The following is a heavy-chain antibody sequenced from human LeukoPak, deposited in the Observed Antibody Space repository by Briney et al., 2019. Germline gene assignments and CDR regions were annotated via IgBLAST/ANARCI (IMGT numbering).Heavy chain of an antibody. CDR2: IYHSGST. CDR1: GGSISSSNW. CDR3: ARDLGYCSSTSCYGYYYYGMDV. D-gene: IGHD2-2*01. Sequence: SGTLSLTCAVSGGSISSSNWWSWVRPPPGKGLAWIGEIYHSGSTNSNPSLKSRVTISVDKSKNQFSLKLSSVTAADTAVYYCARDLGYCSSTSCYGYYYYGMDVWGQGTTVTVSS. J-gene: IGHJ6*02. V-gene: IGHV4-4*02.